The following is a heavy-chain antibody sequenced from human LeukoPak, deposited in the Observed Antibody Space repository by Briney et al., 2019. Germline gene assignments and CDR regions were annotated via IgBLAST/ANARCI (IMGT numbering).Heavy chain of an antibody. V-gene: IGHV3-21*01. D-gene: IGHD2-2*01. CDR1: GFTFSSYS. CDR2: ISSSSSYI. Sequence: GGSLRLSCAASGFTFSSYSMNWVRQAPGKGLEWVSSISSSSSYIYYADSVKGRFTISRDNAKNSLYLQMNSLRAEDTAVYYCARGQLLSPCPLDYWGQGTLVTVSS. CDR3: ARGQLLSPCPLDY. J-gene: IGHJ4*02.